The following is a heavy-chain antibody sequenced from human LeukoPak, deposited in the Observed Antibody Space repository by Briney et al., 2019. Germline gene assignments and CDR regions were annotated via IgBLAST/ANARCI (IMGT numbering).Heavy chain of an antibody. Sequence: GRSLRLSCAASGFTFSSYGVHWVRQAPGKGLEWVAVISYDGSNKYYADSVKGRFTISRDNSKNTLYLQMNSLRAEDTAVYYCAKDYGDYSEGVDYWGQGTLVTVSS. D-gene: IGHD4-17*01. V-gene: IGHV3-30*18. CDR1: GFTFSSYG. CDR3: AKDYGDYSEGVDY. J-gene: IGHJ4*02. CDR2: ISYDGSNK.